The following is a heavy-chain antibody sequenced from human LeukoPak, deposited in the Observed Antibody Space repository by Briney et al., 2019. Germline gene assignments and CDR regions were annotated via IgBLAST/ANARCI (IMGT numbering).Heavy chain of an antibody. D-gene: IGHD3-10*01. Sequence: ASVKVSCKASGYTFTNYAMNWVRQAPGQGLEWMGWINSNTGNPTYAQGFTGRFVFSLDTSVSAAYLQVSSLKTEDTAVYYCARGNYYVDYWGQGTLVTVSS. CDR2: INSNTGNP. J-gene: IGHJ4*02. V-gene: IGHV7-4-1*02. CDR3: ARGNYYVDY. CDR1: GYTFTNYA.